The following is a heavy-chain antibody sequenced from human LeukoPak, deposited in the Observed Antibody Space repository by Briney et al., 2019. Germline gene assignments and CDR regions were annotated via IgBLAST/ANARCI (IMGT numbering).Heavy chain of an antibody. CDR3: AKDLIGYYDSSGYSGTPDY. J-gene: IGHJ4*02. CDR2: ISWNSGSI. Sequence: GGSLRLSCAASGFTFDDYAMHWVRQAPGKGLEWVSGISWNSGSIGYADSVKGRFTISRDNAKNSLYLQMNSLRAEDTALYYCAKDLIGYYDSSGYSGTPDYWGQGTLVTVSS. D-gene: IGHD3-22*01. CDR1: GFTFDDYA. V-gene: IGHV3-9*01.